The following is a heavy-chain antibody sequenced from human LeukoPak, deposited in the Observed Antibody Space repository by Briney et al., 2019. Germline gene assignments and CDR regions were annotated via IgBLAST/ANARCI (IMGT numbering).Heavy chain of an antibody. CDR2: IYYSGST. CDR1: GGSISSHY. Sequence: PSETLSLTCTVSGGSISSHYWSWLRQPPGKGLEWIGYIYYSGSTKYNPSLKSRVTISVDTSENQFSLKLSSVTAADTAVYYCARGARAGYNLEPFDYWGQGTLVTVSS. J-gene: IGHJ4*02. CDR3: ARGARAGYNLEPFDY. D-gene: IGHD5-24*01. V-gene: IGHV4-59*08.